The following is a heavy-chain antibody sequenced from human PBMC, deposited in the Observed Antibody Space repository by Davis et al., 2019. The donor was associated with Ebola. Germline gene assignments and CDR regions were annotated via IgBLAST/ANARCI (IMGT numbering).Heavy chain of an antibody. Sequence: AESLRLSCTVSGGSISSSSYYSRWIRQPPGKGREWMGHIYSSGSTYYNPYLKSRVTISVDTSKNQFSLKLSSVTAADTAMYYCARGHNYGSMVYGMDVWGQGTTVTVSS. V-gene: IGHV4-39*01. D-gene: IGHD3-10*01. CDR2: IYSSGST. J-gene: IGHJ6*02. CDR1: GGSISSSSYY. CDR3: ARGHNYGSMVYGMDV.